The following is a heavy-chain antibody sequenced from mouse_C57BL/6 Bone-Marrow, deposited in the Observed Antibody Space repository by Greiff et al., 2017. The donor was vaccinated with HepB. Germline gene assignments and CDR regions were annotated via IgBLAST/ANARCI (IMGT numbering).Heavy chain of an antibody. V-gene: IGHV5-4*01. CDR1: GFTFSSYA. D-gene: IGHD2-3*01. Sequence: EVQLVESGGGLVKPGGSLKLSCAASGFTFSSYAMSWVRQTPEKRLEWVATISDDGSYTYYPDNVKGRITISRDNAKNNLYLQMSHLKSEDTAMYYCARDRDGYLLAYWGQGTLVTVSA. CDR3: ARDRDGYLLAY. J-gene: IGHJ3*01. CDR2: ISDDGSYT.